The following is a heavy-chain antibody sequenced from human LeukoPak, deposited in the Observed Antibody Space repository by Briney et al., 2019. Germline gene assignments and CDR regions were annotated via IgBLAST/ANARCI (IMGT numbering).Heavy chain of an antibody. CDR2: ISGSSNYI. V-gene: IGHV3-21*01. J-gene: IGHJ4*02. CDR1: GLTFSSYS. Sequence: GGSLRLSCAASGLTFSSYSMNWVRQAPGKGLEWVSSISGSSNYIYYADSVKGLFTISRDNAKNSLYLQMNSLRAEDTAVYYCARVPHAMVRGVIITEFYFDYWGQGTLVTVSS. CDR3: ARVPHAMVRGVIITEFYFDY. D-gene: IGHD3-10*01.